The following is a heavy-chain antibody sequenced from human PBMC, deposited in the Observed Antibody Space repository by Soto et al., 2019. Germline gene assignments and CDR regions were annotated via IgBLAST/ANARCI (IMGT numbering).Heavy chain of an antibody. V-gene: IGHV4-34*01. Sequence: SDSPSLTCSAYGGTFRVYYWSWIRQPPGKGLEWIGEINHSGSTNYNPSLKSRVTISVDTSKNQFSLKLSSVTAADTAVYYCARGFFEYWGQGTLVTVSS. J-gene: IGHJ4*02. CDR1: GGTFRVYY. CDR3: ARGFFEY. CDR2: INHSGST.